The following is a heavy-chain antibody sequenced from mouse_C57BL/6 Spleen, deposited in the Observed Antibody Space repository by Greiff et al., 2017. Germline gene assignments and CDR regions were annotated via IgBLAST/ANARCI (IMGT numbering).Heavy chain of an antibody. CDR1: GYTFTDYE. D-gene: IGHD1-1*01. Sequence: QVQLQQSGAELVRPGASVTLSCKASGYTFTDYEMHWVKQTPVHGLEWIGAIDPETGGTAYNQKFKGKAILTADKSSSTAYMELRSLTSEDSAVYYCTRGITTVVDGAMDYWGQGTSVTVSS. J-gene: IGHJ4*01. V-gene: IGHV1-15*01. CDR3: TRGITTVVDGAMDY. CDR2: IDPETGGT.